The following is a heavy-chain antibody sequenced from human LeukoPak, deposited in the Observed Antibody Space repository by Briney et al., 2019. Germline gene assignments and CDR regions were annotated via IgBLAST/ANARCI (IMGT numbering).Heavy chain of an antibody. CDR2: VHLDGRT. Sequence: ASETLSLTCAVSGGSVTSTNWWTWVRQPPGKGLEWIGEVHLDGRTNYNPSLKSRLIMSVDLPENHISLELTSVSAADTAVYYWAREGGFYRPLDYSGQGTLVTVSS. V-gene: IGHV4-4*02. D-gene: IGHD3-3*01. CDR3: AREGGFYRPLDY. J-gene: IGHJ4*02. CDR1: GGSVTSTNW.